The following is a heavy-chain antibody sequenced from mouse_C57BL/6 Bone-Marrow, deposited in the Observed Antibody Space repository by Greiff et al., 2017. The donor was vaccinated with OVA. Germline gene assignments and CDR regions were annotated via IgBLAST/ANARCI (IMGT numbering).Heavy chain of an antibody. V-gene: IGHV10-1*01. D-gene: IGHD1-1*02. CDR3: VRHLWSCAY. J-gene: IGHJ3*01. Sequence: DVKLVESGGGLVQPKGSLKLSCAASGFSFNTYAMNWVRQAPGKGLEWVARIRSKSNNYATYYADSVKDRFTISRDDSESMLYLQMNNLKTEDTAMYYCVRHLWSCAYWGQGTLVTVS. CDR1: GFSFNTYA. CDR2: IRSKSNNYAT.